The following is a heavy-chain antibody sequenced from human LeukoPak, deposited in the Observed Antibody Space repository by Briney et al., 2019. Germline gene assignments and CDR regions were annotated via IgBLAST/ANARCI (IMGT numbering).Heavy chain of an antibody. CDR2: INHSGST. Sequence: SETLSLTCAVYGGSFSGYYWSWIRQPPGKGLEWIGEINHSGSTNYNPSLKSRVTISVDTSKNQFSLKLSSVTAADTAVYYCARDLGDTAMEFYWFDPWGQGTLVTVSS. CDR3: ARDLGDTAMEFYWFDP. D-gene: IGHD5-18*01. V-gene: IGHV4-34*01. CDR1: GGSFSGYY. J-gene: IGHJ5*02.